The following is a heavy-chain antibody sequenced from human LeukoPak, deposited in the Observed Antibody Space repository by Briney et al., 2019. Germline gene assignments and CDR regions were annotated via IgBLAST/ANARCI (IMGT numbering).Heavy chain of an antibody. CDR3: ARAHLIAAAGYNWFDP. CDR2: INPNSGAT. J-gene: IGHJ5*02. V-gene: IGHV1-2*02. Sequence: GASVKVSCKASGYXFTAFYMHWVRQAPGQGLEWMGWINPNSGATNYAQKFQGRVTMTRDTSISTAYMELSRLRSDDTAVYYCARAHLIAAAGYNWFDPWGQGTLVTVSS. CDR1: GYXFTAFY. D-gene: IGHD6-13*01.